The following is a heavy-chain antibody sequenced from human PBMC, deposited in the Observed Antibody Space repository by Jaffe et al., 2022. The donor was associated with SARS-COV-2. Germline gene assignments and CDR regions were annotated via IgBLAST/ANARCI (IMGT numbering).Heavy chain of an antibody. CDR3: AFCASIGCLRGMDV. CDR2: IIPNSGGT. Sequence: QMQLVQSGADVKKPGASVKVSCKASGYTFTDYYIHWMRQAPGQGLEWMGWIIPNSGGTNYAQNFQGRVTMTRDTSINTAYMDLSRLRSDDTAIYFCAFCASIGCLRGMDVWGQGTTVIVS. V-gene: IGHV1-2*02. D-gene: IGHD2-2*01. CDR1: GYTFTDYY. J-gene: IGHJ6*02.